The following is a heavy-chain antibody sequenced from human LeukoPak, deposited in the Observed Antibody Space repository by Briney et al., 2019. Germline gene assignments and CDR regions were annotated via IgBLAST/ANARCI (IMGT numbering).Heavy chain of an antibody. CDR1: GFTVSSNY. J-gene: IGHJ6*04. V-gene: IGHV3-7*01. CDR3: AELGITMIGGV. CDR2: IKQDGSEQ. D-gene: IGHD3-10*02. Sequence: GGSLRLSCAASGFTVSSNYMSWVRQAPGKGLEWVANIKQDGSEQYYVDSVKGRFTISRDNAKNSLYLQMNSLRAEDTAVYYCAELGITMIGGVWGKGTTVTISS.